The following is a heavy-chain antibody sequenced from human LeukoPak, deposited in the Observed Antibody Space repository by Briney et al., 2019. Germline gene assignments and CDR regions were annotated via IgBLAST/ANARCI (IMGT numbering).Heavy chain of an antibody. Sequence: SETLSLTCTVSGGSISSGSYYWSWIRQPAGKGLEWIGRIYTSGSTNYNPSLKSRVTISVDTSKNQFSLKLSSVTAADTAVYYCARLRYYYDSSGYYRDYWGQGTLVTVSS. CDR3: ARLRYYYDSSGYYRDY. CDR2: IYTSGST. D-gene: IGHD3-22*01. J-gene: IGHJ4*02. V-gene: IGHV4-61*02. CDR1: GGSISSGSYY.